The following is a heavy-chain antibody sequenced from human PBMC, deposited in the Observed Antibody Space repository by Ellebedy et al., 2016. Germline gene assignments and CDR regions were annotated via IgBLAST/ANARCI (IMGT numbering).Heavy chain of an antibody. J-gene: IGHJ4*02. D-gene: IGHD5-18*01. CDR3: ARAEDTAMVFDY. Sequence: ASVKVSCKASGGTFSSYAISWARQAPGQELEWMGRIIPIVGIAIYAQKFQGRVTITADKSTSTAYMELSSLRSEDTGVYYCARAEDTAMVFDYWGQGTLVTVSS. V-gene: IGHV1-69*04. CDR1: GGTFSSYA. CDR2: IIPIVGIA.